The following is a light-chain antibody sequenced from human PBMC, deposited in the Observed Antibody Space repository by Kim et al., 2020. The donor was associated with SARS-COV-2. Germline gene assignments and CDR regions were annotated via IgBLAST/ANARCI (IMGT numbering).Light chain of an antibody. CDR1: NSGSKT. V-gene: IGLV3-9*01. CDR2: RNN. J-gene: IGLJ2*01. Sequence: VAVGQTTRSNVGGNNSGSKTVHWYQQKQGQAPLLVIYRNNIRPSWIPERFSGSNSGNTASLTISSAQAGDEADYYCQVWDSSTYVVFGGGTQLTVL. CDR3: QVWDSSTYVV.